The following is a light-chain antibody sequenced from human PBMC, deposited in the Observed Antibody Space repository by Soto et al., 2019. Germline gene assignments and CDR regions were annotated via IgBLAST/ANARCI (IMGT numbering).Light chain of an antibody. CDR1: SSNIGAGYD. CDR3: QSYDSSLSGCV. J-gene: IGLJ2*01. V-gene: IGLV1-40*01. CDR2: DNH. Sequence: QSVLTQPPSVSGAPWQRVTVSCTGSSSNIGAGYDVQWFQQLPGTAPKLLIYDNHNRPSGVPDRFSGSKSGTSASLAITGLQAEDEADYYCQSYDSSLSGCVFGGGTKLTVL.